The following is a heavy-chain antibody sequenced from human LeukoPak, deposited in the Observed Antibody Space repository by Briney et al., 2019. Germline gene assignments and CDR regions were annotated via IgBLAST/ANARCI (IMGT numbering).Heavy chain of an antibody. Sequence: PGGSLRLFCAASGFTLSSYAMSWVRQAPGKGLEWVSAISGSGGSTYYADSVKGRFTISRDNSKNTLYLQMNSLRAEDTAVYYCANRIGQWLVGWGQGTLVTVSS. V-gene: IGHV3-23*01. J-gene: IGHJ4*02. CDR3: ANRIGQWLVG. D-gene: IGHD6-19*01. CDR1: GFTLSSYA. CDR2: ISGSGGST.